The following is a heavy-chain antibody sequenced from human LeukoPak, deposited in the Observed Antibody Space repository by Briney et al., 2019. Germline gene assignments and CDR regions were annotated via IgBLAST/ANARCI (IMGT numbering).Heavy chain of an antibody. CDR2: ISSSGSTI. Sequence: KPGGSLRLSCAASGFTFSDYYMSWIRQAPGKGLEWVSYISSSGSTIYYADSVKGRFTISRDNDKNSLYLQMNSLRAEDTAVYYCARDSSSGYYWFDPWGQGTLVTVSS. CDR1: GFTFSDYY. D-gene: IGHD3-22*01. CDR3: ARDSSSGYYWFDP. J-gene: IGHJ5*02. V-gene: IGHV3-11*01.